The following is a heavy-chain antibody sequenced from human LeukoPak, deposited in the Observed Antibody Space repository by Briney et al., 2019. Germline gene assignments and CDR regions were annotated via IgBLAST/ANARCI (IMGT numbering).Heavy chain of an antibody. D-gene: IGHD1-7*01. CDR3: ARESLVSGTTRGNYYYYGMDV. V-gene: IGHV3-7*01. Sequence: GGSLRLSCAASGFTFSSYWMSWVRQAPGKGLEWVANIEQDGGEKYYVDSVKGRFTISRDNAKNSLYLQMNSLRAEDTAVYFCARESLVSGTTRGNYYYYGMDVWGRGTTVTVSS. CDR2: IEQDGGEK. CDR1: GFTFSSYW. J-gene: IGHJ6*02.